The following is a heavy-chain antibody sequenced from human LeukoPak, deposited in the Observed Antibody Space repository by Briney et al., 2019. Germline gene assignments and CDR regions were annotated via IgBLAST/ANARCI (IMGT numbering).Heavy chain of an antibody. CDR2: IYYSGST. Sequence: PSETLSLTCTVSGGSISSYYWSWIRQPPGKGLEWIGYIYYSGSTNYNPSLESRVTISVDTSKNQFSLKLNSVTAADTAVYYCAREPLSGSYYSFDYWGQGTLVTVSS. V-gene: IGHV4-59*01. CDR3: AREPLSGSYYSFDY. J-gene: IGHJ4*02. D-gene: IGHD3-10*01. CDR1: GGSISSYY.